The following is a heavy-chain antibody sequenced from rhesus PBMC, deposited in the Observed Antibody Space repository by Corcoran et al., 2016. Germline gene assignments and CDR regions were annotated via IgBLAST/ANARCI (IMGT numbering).Heavy chain of an antibody. CDR3: AKPTQRYSNYVDYFDY. D-gene: IGHD4-23*01. J-gene: IGHJ4*01. V-gene: IGHV3S5*01. CDR1: GFTFSSYG. Sequence: EVQLVETGGGLVQPGGSLRLSCSASGFTFSSYGMSWVRQAPGKGLEGVSGISYTGGTTNHADSVKGRFTITRDNEKNTLSLQKNSLRAEDTAVYYCAKPTQRYSNYVDYFDYWGQGVLVTVSS. CDR2: ISYTGGTT.